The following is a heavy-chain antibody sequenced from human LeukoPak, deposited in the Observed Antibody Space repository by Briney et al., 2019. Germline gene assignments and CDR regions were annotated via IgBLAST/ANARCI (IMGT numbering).Heavy chain of an antibody. V-gene: IGHV3-23*01. D-gene: IGHD3-10*01. CDR3: AKELHGSGNYAFDY. CDR2: VSVYGGTT. CDR1: GFTFSSYA. Sequence: GGSLRLSCAASGFTFSSYAMSWVRQAPGKGLEWVSTVSVYGGTTYYADSVKGRFTISRDNSKNTLYLHLNSLRPEDAAVYFCAKELHGSGNYAFDYWGQGTLVTVSS. J-gene: IGHJ4*02.